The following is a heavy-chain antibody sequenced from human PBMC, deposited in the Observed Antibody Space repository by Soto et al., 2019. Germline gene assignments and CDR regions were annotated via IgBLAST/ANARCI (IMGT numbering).Heavy chain of an antibody. J-gene: IGHJ4*02. CDR1: GFTVSSNY. V-gene: IGHV3-53*01. CDR2: IYSGGST. D-gene: IGHD3-3*01. CDR3: ARSPPLRYYFDY. Sequence: GGSLRLSCAASGFTVSSNYMSWVRQAPGKGLEWVSVIYSGGSTYYADSVKGRFTISRDNSKNTLYLQMNSLRAEDTAVYYCARSPPLRYYFDYWGQGTMVTVYS.